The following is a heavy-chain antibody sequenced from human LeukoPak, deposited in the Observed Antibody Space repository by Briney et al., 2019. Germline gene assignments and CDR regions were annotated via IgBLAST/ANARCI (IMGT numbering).Heavy chain of an antibody. Sequence: SETLSLTCTVSGGSISSSSYYWGWIRQPPGKGLEWIGEINHSGSTNYNPSLKSRVTISVDTSKNQFSLKLSSVTAADTAVYYCARRITMVRGAIEYYYYMDVWGKGTTVTVSS. CDR1: GGSISSSSYY. CDR3: ARRITMVRGAIEYYYYMDV. V-gene: IGHV4-39*07. J-gene: IGHJ6*03. D-gene: IGHD3-10*01. CDR2: INHSGST.